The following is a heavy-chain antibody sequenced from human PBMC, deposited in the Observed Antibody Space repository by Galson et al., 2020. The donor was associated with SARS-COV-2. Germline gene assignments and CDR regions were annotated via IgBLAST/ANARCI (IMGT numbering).Heavy chain of an antibody. J-gene: IGHJ4*02. V-gene: IGHV3-23*01. CDR3: AKSSERVSITVYVVSFPEHFDY. Sequence: TGGSLRLSCAASGFTFPTYAMSWVRPAPGKGLEWVATISGSGATTYYADSAKGRFTISKDNSKNTLNLQINSLRLEDTAVYYCAKSSERVSITVYVVSFPEHFDYWGPGTLVTVAS. CDR2: ISGSGATT. D-gene: IGHD3-22*01. CDR1: GFTFPTYA.